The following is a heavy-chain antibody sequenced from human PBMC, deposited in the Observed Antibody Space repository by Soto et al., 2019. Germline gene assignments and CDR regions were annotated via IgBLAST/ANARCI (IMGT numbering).Heavy chain of an antibody. J-gene: IGHJ1*01. CDR2: IHSSGSI. Sequence: SETLSLTCTVSGGSTSSDDYYWSWIRQAPGRGLEWIGYIHSSGSIYYNPSLKSRATMSIDTAGNQFSLKVSSVTVADTAVYYCARDLDGLHDDTSGPFPRPGWGQGTLVTVSS. D-gene: IGHD3-22*01. CDR1: GGSTSSDDYY. V-gene: IGHV4-30-4*01. CDR3: ARDLDGLHDDTSGPFPRPG.